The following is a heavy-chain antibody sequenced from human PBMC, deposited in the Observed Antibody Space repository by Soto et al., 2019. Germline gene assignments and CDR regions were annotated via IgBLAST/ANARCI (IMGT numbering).Heavy chain of an antibody. J-gene: IGHJ4*02. CDR3: ARHGYNWNYAYIDY. D-gene: IGHD1-7*01. CDR2: IYYSGST. CDR1: GGSISSYY. Sequence: SETLSLTCTVSGGSISSYYWSWIRQPPGKGLEWIGYIYYSGSTNYNPSLKSRVTISVDTSKNQFSLKLSSVTAADTAVYYCARHGYNWNYAYIDYWGQGTLVTVSS. V-gene: IGHV4-59*08.